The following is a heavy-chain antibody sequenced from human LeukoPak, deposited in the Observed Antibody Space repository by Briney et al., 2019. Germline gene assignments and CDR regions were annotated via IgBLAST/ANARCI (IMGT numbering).Heavy chain of an antibody. J-gene: IGHJ4*02. CDR1: GGSIRSHY. Sequence: SETLSLTCTVSGGSIRSHYWNWIRQPPGKGLEWVGYTHYSGSINYNPSLKGRVTMSVDTSRNQFSLKLSSVTAADTAVYYCARGIAYNFFDYWGQGTLVTVSS. CDR2: THYSGSI. D-gene: IGHD1-1*01. V-gene: IGHV4-59*11. CDR3: ARGIAYNFFDY.